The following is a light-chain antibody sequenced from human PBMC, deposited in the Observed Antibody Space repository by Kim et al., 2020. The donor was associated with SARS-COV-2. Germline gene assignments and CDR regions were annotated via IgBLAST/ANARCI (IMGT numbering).Light chain of an antibody. J-gene: IGKJ1*01. CDR2: DAS. CDR3: QQRGLWLWT. Sequence: LSPGDRATLSCRASQSVNNFLAWYQQKPGQPPRLLIYDASNRATGIPARFSGSGSGTDFTLTISGLEPEDFAVYYCQQRGLWLWTFGQGTKVDIK. CDR1: QSVNNF. V-gene: IGKV3-11*01.